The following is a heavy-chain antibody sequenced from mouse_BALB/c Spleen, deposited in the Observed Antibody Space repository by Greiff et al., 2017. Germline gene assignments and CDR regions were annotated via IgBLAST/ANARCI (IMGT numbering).Heavy chain of an antibody. CDR3: ARALDGYPYYFDY. V-gene: IGHV5-6-5*01. J-gene: IGHJ2*01. CDR1: GFTFSSYA. CDR2: ISSGGST. Sequence: EVQGVESGGGLVKPGGSLKLSCAASGFTFSSYAMSWVRQTPEKRLEWVASISSGGSTYYPDSVKGRFTISRDNARNILYLQMSSLRSEDTAMYYCARALDGYPYYFDYWGQGTTLTVSS. D-gene: IGHD2-3*01.